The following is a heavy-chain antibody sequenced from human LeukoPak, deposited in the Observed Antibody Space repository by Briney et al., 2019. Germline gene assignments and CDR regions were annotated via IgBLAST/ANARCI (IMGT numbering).Heavy chain of an antibody. Sequence: GESLKISCKGSGYRFTSYWIGWVRQMPGKGLEWMGIIYPSDSDTRYSPSFQGQVTISADKSISTAYLQWSSLKASDTAMYYCARQGLWFGDALDYWGQGTLVTVSS. CDR3: ARQGLWFGDALDY. V-gene: IGHV5-51*01. J-gene: IGHJ4*02. CDR1: GYRFTSYW. D-gene: IGHD3-10*01. CDR2: IYPSDSDT.